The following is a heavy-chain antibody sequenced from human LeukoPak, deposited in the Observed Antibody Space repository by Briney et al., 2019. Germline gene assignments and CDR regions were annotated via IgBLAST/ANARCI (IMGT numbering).Heavy chain of an antibody. CDR3: ASNVDTAIHDAFDI. CDR2: INPNSGGT. J-gene: IGHJ3*02. Sequence: ASVKVSCKASGYTFTGYYMHWVRQAPGQGLEWMGWINPNSGGTNYAQKFQGRVTMTRDTSISTAYMELSRLGSDDTAVYYCASNVDTAIHDAFDIWGQGTMVTVSS. CDR1: GYTFTGYY. V-gene: IGHV1-2*02. D-gene: IGHD5-18*01.